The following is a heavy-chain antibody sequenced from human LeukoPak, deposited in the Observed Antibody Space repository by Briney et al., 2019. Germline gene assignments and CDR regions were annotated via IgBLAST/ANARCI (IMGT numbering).Heavy chain of an antibody. J-gene: IGHJ4*02. CDR3: ARGYGGAAAVINFDY. Sequence: ASVKVSCKASGYTFTSYGISWVRQAPGQGLEWMGWISAYNGNTNYAQKFQGRVTMTTDTSTNTAYMELRSLRSDDTAVYYRARGYGGAAAVINFDYWGQGTLVTVSS. CDR2: ISAYNGNT. CDR1: GYTFTSYG. V-gene: IGHV1-18*01. D-gene: IGHD6-13*01.